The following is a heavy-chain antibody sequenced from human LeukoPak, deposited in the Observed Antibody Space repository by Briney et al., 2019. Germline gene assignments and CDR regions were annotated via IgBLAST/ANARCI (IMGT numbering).Heavy chain of an antibody. CDR3: ARVIGGYSSDY. J-gene: IGHJ4*02. V-gene: IGHV3-21*01. Sequence: GGSLRLSCAASGFTFSSYSMYWVRQAPGKGLEWVSYITSSSSYIYYADSVKGRFTVSRDNAKNSLYLQMNGLRAEDTAVYYCARVIGGYSSDYWGQGTLVTVSS. CDR2: ITSSSSYI. D-gene: IGHD5-12*01. CDR1: GFTFSSYS.